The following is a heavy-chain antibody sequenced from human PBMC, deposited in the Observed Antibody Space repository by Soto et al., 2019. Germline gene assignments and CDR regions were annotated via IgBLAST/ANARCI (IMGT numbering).Heavy chain of an antibody. J-gene: IGHJ6*02. CDR3: ARVPSPFDFYYAMDV. V-gene: IGHV4-4*09. D-gene: IGHD3-16*01. CDR1: GFTFSSYS. CDR2: IFSSGTT. Sequence: PGGSLRLSCAASGFTFSSYSMNWIRQAPGKGLEWIGYIFSSGTTYYNPSLKSRLTMSLDTSQNQFSLKLNSVTAADTAVYFCARVPSPFDFYYAMDVWGQGTTVTVSS.